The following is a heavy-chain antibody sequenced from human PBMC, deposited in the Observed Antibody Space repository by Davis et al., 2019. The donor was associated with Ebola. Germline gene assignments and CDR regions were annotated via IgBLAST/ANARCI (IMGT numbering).Heavy chain of an antibody. CDR3: AREFADTAVGYYYYMDV. CDR1: GFTSSCCA. CDR2: TGSSSNGR. J-gene: IGHJ6*03. Sequence: PGRSLRPSCTASGFTSSCCAINCVRQASGKGLEWVSGTGSSSNGRHYADSVKGRFTIFRDDSKNKVYLQMNSLRAEDTAVYYCAREFADTAVGYYYYMDVWGKGTTVTVSS. D-gene: IGHD5-18*01. V-gene: IGHV3-23*05.